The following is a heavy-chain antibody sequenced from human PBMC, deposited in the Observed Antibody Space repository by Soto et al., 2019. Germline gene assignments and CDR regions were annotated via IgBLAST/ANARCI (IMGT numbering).Heavy chain of an antibody. D-gene: IGHD2-2*01. CDR2: IYYSGST. J-gene: IGHJ6*02. CDR3: ARYCSSTSCYDYYYYYGMDV. Sequence: PSETLSLTCTVSGGSISSGGYYWSWIRQHPGKGLEWIGYIYYSGSTYYSPSLKSRVTISVDTSKNQFSLKLSSVTAADTAVYYCARYCSSTSCYDYYYYYGMDVWGQGTTVTVSS. V-gene: IGHV4-31*03. CDR1: GGSISSGGYY.